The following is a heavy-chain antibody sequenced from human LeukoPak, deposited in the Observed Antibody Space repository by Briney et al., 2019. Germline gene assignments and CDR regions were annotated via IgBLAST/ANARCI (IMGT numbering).Heavy chain of an antibody. D-gene: IGHD5-18*01. CDR2: ISYDGSNK. CDR1: GFTFSSYG. CDR3: AKVPIQLWSYSYLDY. Sequence: PGGSLRLSCAASGFTFSSYGMHWVRQAPGKGLEWVAVISYDGSNKYYADSVKGRFTISRDNSKNTLYLQMNSLRAEDTAVYYCAKVPIQLWSYSYLDYWGQGTLVTVSS. V-gene: IGHV3-30*18. J-gene: IGHJ4*02.